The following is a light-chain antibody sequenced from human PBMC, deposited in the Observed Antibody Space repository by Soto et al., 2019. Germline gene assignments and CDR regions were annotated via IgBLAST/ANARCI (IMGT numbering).Light chain of an antibody. J-gene: IGLJ2*01. CDR3: SSYAGSNNLV. CDR2: EVS. V-gene: IGLV2-8*01. CDR1: SSDVGGYNY. Sequence: QSALTQPPSVSGCPGQSVTISCTGTSSDVGGYNYVSWYQQHPGKAPKLMIYEVSKRPSGVPDRFSGSKSGNTASLTVSGLQAEDEADYYCSSYAGSNNLVFGGGTKLTVL.